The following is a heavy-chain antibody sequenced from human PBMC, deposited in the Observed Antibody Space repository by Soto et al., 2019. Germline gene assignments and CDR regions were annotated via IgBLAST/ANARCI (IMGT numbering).Heavy chain of an antibody. D-gene: IGHD3-9*01. CDR2: INAGNGNT. CDR1: GYTFTSYA. CDR3: ARNPYDILTGDYLRYYFAY. V-gene: IGHV1-3*01. Sequence: QVQLVQSGAEVKKPGASVKVSCKASGYTFTSYAMHWVRQAPGQRLEWMGWINAGNGNTKYSQKFQGRVTITRDTSASTAYMELSSLRAEDTAVYYCARNPYDILTGDYLRYYFAYWGQGTLVTVSS. J-gene: IGHJ4*02.